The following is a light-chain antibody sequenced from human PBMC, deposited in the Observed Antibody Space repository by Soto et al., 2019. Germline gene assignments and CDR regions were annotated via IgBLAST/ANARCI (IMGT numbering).Light chain of an antibody. CDR1: QSISSY. J-gene: IGKJ4*01. CDR3: QQSYSTAV. V-gene: IGKV1-39*01. CDR2: AAS. Sequence: DIQMTQSPSSLSASVGDRVTITCRASQSISSYLNWYQQKPGKAPKLLIYAASSLQSGVPSRFSGSGSWTDFTLTISSRQPEDFATYYCQQSYSTAVFGGGNKVEIK.